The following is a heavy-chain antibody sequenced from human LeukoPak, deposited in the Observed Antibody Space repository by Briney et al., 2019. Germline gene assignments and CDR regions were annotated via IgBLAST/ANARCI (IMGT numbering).Heavy chain of an antibody. V-gene: IGHV3-48*03. J-gene: IGHJ4*02. CDR3: ARDMYYYDSSGQNYLDY. CDR1: GFTFSSYE. D-gene: IGHD3-22*01. CDR2: ISSSGSTI. Sequence: GGSLRLSCAASGFTFSSYEMNWVRQAPGKGLEWLSCISSSGSTIYYADSVKGRFTISRDNAKNSLYLQMNSLRAEDTAVYYCARDMYYYDSSGQNYLDYWGQGTLVTASS.